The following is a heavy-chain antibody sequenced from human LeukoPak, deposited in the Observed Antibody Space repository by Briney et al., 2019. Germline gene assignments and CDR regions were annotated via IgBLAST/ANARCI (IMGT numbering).Heavy chain of an antibody. CDR2: ISNSGGST. Sequence: GGSLRLSCAASGFNFRSYGMTWVRQAPGKGLEWVSYISNSGGSTYYADSVKGRLTLSRDNAKNSLYLQMNSLRADDTAVYYCAGGVTWGDYWGQGTLVTVSS. CDR1: GFNFRSYG. V-gene: IGHV3-21*01. J-gene: IGHJ4*02. CDR3: AGGVTWGDY. D-gene: IGHD3-16*01.